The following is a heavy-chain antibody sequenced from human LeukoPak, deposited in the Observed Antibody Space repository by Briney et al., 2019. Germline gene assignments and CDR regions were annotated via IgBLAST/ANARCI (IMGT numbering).Heavy chain of an antibody. V-gene: IGHV1-2*02. CDR1: GHTFTDYY. CDR3: ATLDAFDI. J-gene: IGHJ3*02. Sequence: ASVKVSCKASGHTFTDYYIHWVRQAPGQGFEWMGWNNPNSGGTNYAQKFQGRVTMTRDTSITTAYMELSRLRSDDTAVYYCATLDAFDIWGRGTMVTVSS. CDR2: NNPNSGGT.